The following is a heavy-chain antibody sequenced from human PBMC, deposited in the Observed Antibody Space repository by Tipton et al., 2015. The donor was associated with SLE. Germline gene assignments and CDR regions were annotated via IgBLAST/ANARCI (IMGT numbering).Heavy chain of an antibody. CDR3: ARDRHGDYYFDY. Sequence: SLRLSCAASGFSLSNFWMHWVRQVPGKGLVWVSRINYDGRSTRYADSVKGRFTISRDNAKNTLYLQMNSLGAEDTAVYYCARDRHGDYYFDYWGQGTLVTVSS. CDR1: GFSLSNFW. CDR2: INYDGRST. D-gene: IGHD4-17*01. V-gene: IGHV3-74*01. J-gene: IGHJ4*02.